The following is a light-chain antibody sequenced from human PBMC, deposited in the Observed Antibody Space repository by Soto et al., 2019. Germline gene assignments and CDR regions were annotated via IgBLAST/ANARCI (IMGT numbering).Light chain of an antibody. V-gene: IGKV1-39*01. CDR2: AAS. J-gene: IGKJ2*01. CDR3: QQSYSSPQMYT. Sequence: DIQMTQSPSSLSASVGDRVTITCRASQTISSSLNWYQQKPGKAPDLLIYAASNLQSGVPSRFSGSGSASDFTLTISSLQPEDFATYYCQQSYSSPQMYTFGQGTRLEIK. CDR1: QTISSS.